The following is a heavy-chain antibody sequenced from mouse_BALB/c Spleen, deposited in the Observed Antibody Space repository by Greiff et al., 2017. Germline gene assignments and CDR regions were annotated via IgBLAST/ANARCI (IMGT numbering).Heavy chain of an antibody. CDR2: ISNGGGST. CDR1: GFTFSSYT. J-gene: IGHJ2*01. CDR3: ARHGNAYFDY. V-gene: IGHV5-12-2*01. D-gene: IGHD4-1*01. Sequence: EVKLMESGGGLVQPGGSLKLSCAASGFTFSSYTMSWVRQTPEKRLEWVAYISNGGGSTYYPDTVKGRFTISRDNAKNTLYLQMSSLKSEDTAMYYCARHGNAYFDYWGQGTTLTVSS.